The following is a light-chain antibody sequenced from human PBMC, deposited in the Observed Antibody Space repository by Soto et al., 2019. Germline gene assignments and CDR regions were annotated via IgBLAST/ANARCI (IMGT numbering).Light chain of an antibody. J-gene: IGLJ3*02. Sequence: QAVVTQEPSLSVSPGGTVTLTCGLSSGSVSTSHYPTWCQQTPGQAPRTLIYSTNTRSSGVPDRFSGSILGNKAALTITGAQADDESDYYCVLYVGSGISVFGAGTKLTVL. V-gene: IGLV8-61*01. CDR1: SGSVSTSHY. CDR3: VLYVGSGISV. CDR2: STN.